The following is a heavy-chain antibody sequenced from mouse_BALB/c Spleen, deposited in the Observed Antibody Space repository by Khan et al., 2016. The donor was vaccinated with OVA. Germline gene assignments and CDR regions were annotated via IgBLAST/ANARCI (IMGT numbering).Heavy chain of an antibody. CDR2: ISDLAYTF. J-gene: IGHJ3*01. V-gene: IGHV5-15*02. CDR3: ARGGGTAPFAY. Sequence: EVQLVESGGGLVQPGGSRKLSCAASGFTFSDYGMAWVRQAPGKGPEWVAFISDLAYTFYYADTVTGRFTLSRENAKNNLYLEMSSLRSGDTAMYYGARGGGTAPFAYWGQGTLVTVSA. D-gene: IGHD1-2*01. CDR1: GFTFSDYG.